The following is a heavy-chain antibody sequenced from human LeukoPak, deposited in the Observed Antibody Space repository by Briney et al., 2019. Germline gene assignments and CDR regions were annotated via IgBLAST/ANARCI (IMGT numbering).Heavy chain of an antibody. CDR3: ARDSSGVNWFDP. V-gene: IGHV3-7*01. J-gene: IGHJ5*02. D-gene: IGHD2-8*01. Sequence: NIKQDVSEKYYVYSGKGRLTISRDKAKNSLYLQMNSLRAEDTAVYYCARDSSGVNWFDPWGQGTLVTVSS. CDR2: IKQDVSEK.